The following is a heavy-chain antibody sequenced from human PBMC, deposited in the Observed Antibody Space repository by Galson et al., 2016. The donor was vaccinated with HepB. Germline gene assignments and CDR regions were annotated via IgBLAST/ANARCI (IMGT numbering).Heavy chain of an antibody. Sequence: SETLSLTCTVSGDSITTYYWSWIRQPPGKGLEWIGYIYNGDTNYSPSLRGRVTISLDTSNNQFFLRLTSVTAADTAVYYCAREPHNWGQGNLVSVSS. CDR3: AREPHN. CDR1: GDSITTYY. V-gene: IGHV4-59*03. CDR2: IYNGDT. J-gene: IGHJ1*01. D-gene: IGHD1-14*01.